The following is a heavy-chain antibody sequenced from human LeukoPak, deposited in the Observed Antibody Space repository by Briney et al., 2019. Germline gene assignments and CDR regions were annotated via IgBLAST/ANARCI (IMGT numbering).Heavy chain of an antibody. J-gene: IGHJ4*02. V-gene: IGHV3-23*01. CDR3: AIDYSSRRYCYCFEY. CDR2: ISGSGGST. CDR1: GFTSSAYY. Sequence: PGGSLRLSCAASGFTSSAYYISGVPQAPGKGLEWVSAISGSGGSTYYADSVKGRFTISRENSKNTLYLQMNSLRAEDTAVYYCAIDYSSRRYCYCFEYCGQGTLVTVSS. D-gene: IGHD6-13*01.